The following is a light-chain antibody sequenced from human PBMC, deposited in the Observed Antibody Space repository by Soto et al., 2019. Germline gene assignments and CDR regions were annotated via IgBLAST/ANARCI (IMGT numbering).Light chain of an antibody. CDR2: LEGSGSY. Sequence: QPVVTQSSSASASLGSSVKLTCTLSSGHSSYIIAWHQQQPGKAPRYLMKLEGSGSYNKGSGVPDRFSGSSSGADRYLTISNLQSEDEADYYCETWDSKGVFGGGTKVTVL. J-gene: IGLJ2*01. CDR1: SGHSSYI. V-gene: IGLV4-60*03. CDR3: ETWDSKGV.